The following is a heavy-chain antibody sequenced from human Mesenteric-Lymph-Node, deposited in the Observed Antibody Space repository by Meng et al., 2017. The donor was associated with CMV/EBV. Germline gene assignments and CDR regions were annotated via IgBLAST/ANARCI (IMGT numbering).Heavy chain of an antibody. CDR3: AKQHYDVLTGYYAFDY. D-gene: IGHD3-9*01. Sequence: GESLKISCAASGFIFSTYGMHWVRQAPGKGLEWVAFIRYDGSNKYYGNSVKGRFTISRDNSKNTLYLQMNSLRVEDTAIYYCAKQHYDVLTGYYAFDYWGQGTLVTVSS. J-gene: IGHJ4*02. CDR1: GFIFSTYG. V-gene: IGHV3-30*02. CDR2: IRYDGSNK.